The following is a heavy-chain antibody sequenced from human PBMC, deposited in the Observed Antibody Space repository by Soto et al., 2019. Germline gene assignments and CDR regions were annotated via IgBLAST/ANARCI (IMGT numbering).Heavy chain of an antibody. V-gene: IGHV1-2*04. J-gene: IGHJ6*02. Sequence: GASVKVSCKASGYTFTGYYMHWVRQAPGQGLEWMGWINPNSGGTNYAQKFQGWVTMTRDTSISTAYMELSRLRSDDTAVYYCAREVGSGSGGYYYYGMDVWGQGTTVTVSS. D-gene: IGHD3-10*01. CDR1: GYTFTGYY. CDR2: INPNSGGT. CDR3: AREVGSGSGGYYYYGMDV.